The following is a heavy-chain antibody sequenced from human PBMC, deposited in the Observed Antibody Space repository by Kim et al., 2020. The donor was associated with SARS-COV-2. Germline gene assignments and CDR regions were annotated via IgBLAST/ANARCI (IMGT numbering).Heavy chain of an antibody. CDR3: VKVGGVFDWLTDYGMDV. D-gene: IGHD3-9*01. Sequence: GGSLRLSCSASGFTFSSYAMHWVRQAPGKGLEYVSAISSNGGSTYYADSVKGRFTISRDNSKNTLYLQMSSLRAEDTAVYYCVKVGGVFDWLTDYGMDVWGQGTTVTVSS. CDR2: ISSNGGST. CDR1: GFTFSSYA. V-gene: IGHV3-64D*06. J-gene: IGHJ6*02.